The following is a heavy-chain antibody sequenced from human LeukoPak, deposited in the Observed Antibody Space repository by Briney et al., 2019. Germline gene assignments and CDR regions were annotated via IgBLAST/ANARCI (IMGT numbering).Heavy chain of an antibody. Sequence: SETLSLTCTVSGGSISGSSYYWGWIRQPPGKGLEWIGSIYYSGSTYYNPSLKSRVTISVDTSKNQFSLKLSSVTAADTAVYYCARELRSTINWGQGTLVTVSS. CDR2: IYYSGST. J-gene: IGHJ4*02. V-gene: IGHV4-39*07. CDR3: ARELRSTIN. D-gene: IGHD4-17*01. CDR1: GGSISGSSYY.